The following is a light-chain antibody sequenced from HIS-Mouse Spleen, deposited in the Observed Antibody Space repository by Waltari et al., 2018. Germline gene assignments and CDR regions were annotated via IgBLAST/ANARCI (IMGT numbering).Light chain of an antibody. CDR2: DAS. V-gene: IGKV3-20*01. Sequence: EIVLTQSPGTLSLSPGERATLSCRASQSVSSSYLAWYQQKPGQDPRLLIYDASSRATGIPDRFSGSGSGTDFTLTISRLEPEDFAVYYCQQYGSSPPWTFGQGTKVEIK. J-gene: IGKJ1*01. CDR1: QSVSSSY. CDR3: QQYGSSPPWT.